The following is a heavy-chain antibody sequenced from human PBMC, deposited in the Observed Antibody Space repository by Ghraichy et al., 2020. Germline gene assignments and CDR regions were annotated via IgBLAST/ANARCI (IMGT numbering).Heavy chain of an antibody. CDR1: GFTFSSYA. CDR2: ISGSGGST. CDR3: AKDYDFWSGYSRGSDAFDI. Sequence: GGSLRLSCAASGFTFSSYAMSWVRQAPGKGLEWVSAISGSGGSTYYADYVKGRFSISRDNSKNTLYLQMNSLRAEDMAVYYCAKDYDFWSGYSRGSDAFDIWGLGTMVTVSS. J-gene: IGHJ3*02. V-gene: IGHV3-23*01. D-gene: IGHD3-3*01.